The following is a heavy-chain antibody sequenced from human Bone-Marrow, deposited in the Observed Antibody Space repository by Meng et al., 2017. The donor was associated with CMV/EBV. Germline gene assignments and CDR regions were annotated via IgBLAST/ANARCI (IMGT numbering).Heavy chain of an antibody. V-gene: IGHV1-46*01. D-gene: IGHD1-26*01. CDR2: INPSGGST. CDR1: GYTFTSYY. CDR3: AREESSTYSGNYLDY. J-gene: IGHJ4*02. Sequence: ASVKVSCKASGYTFTSYYMHWVRQAPGQGLEWMGIINPSGGSTSYAQKFQGRVTMTRDTSITTVYMELSRLTSDDTAVYYCAREESSTYSGNYLDYWGQGTLVTISS.